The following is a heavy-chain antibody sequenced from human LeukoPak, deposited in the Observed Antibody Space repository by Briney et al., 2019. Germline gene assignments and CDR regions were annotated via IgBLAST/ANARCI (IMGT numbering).Heavy chain of an antibody. Sequence: GGSLRLSCAASGFTFSNYGIHWVRQAPGKGLEWVAVISSDGGKEYYADSVKGRFTISRDNSRNTLYLQMNSLRAEDTAVYYCARDPPYDSSGYYFDYWGQGTLVTVSS. J-gene: IGHJ4*02. CDR2: ISSDGGKE. V-gene: IGHV3-30*03. D-gene: IGHD3-22*01. CDR1: GFTFSNYG. CDR3: ARDPPYDSSGYYFDY.